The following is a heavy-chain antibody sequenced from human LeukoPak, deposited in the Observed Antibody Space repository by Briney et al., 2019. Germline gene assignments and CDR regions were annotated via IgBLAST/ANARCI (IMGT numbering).Heavy chain of an antibody. CDR2: ISSSGRTI. J-gene: IGHJ4*02. D-gene: IGHD6-13*01. V-gene: IGHV3-48*03. Sequence: GGSLRCSCAASGFAFSCYEMNWVRHAPGQGLEGFSYISSSGRTIYYADSGKGRFTISRDNNLNSLYLQMNSLRAEDTAVYYCARDDSSSYGHFDYWGQGALVTVSS. CDR1: GFAFSCYE. CDR3: ARDDSSSYGHFDY.